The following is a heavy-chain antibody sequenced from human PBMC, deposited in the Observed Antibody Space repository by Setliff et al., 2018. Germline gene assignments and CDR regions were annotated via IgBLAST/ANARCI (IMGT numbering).Heavy chain of an antibody. V-gene: IGHV3-21*01. CDR1: RFTFSTAW. CDR2: ISSSSSYI. Sequence: GGSLRLSCEASRFTFSTAWMSWVRQAPGKGLEWVSSISSSSSYIYYADSVKGRFTISRDNAKNTLYLQMNSLRAEDTAVYYCARDDETYSVGDFQHWGQGTLVTVSS. CDR3: ARDDETYSVGDFQH. D-gene: IGHD1-26*01. J-gene: IGHJ1*01.